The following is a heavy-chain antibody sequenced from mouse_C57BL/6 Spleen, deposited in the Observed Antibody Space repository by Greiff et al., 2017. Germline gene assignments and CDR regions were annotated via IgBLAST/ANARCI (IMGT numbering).Heavy chain of an antibody. CDR2: ISGGGGNT. D-gene: IGHD1-1*01. CDR1: GFTFSSYT. J-gene: IGHJ3*01. V-gene: IGHV5-9*01. CDR3: ARHEDYYYGSSSWFAY. Sequence: EVQVVESGGGLVKPGGSLKLSCAASGFTFSSYTMSWVRQTPEKRLEWVATISGGGGNTYYPDSVKGRFTISRDNAKNTLYLQMSSLRSEDTALEYCARHEDYYYGSSSWFAYWGQGTLVTVSA.